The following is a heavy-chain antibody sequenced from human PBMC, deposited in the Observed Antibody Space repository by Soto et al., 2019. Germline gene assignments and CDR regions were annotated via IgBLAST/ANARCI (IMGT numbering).Heavy chain of an antibody. D-gene: IGHD3-22*01. Sequence: QVQLVESGGGVVQPGRSLRLSCAASGFTFSSYGMHWVRQAPGKGLEWVAVIWYDGSNKYYADSVKGRFTISRDNSKNTLYLQMNSLRDEDTAVYYCAREPGYYDSSGYYQGTWFDPWGQGTLVTVSS. CDR2: IWYDGSNK. V-gene: IGHV3-33*01. J-gene: IGHJ5*02. CDR3: AREPGYYDSSGYYQGTWFDP. CDR1: GFTFSSYG.